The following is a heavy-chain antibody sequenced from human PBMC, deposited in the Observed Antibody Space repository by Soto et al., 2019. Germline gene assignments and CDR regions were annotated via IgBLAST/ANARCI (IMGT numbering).Heavy chain of an antibody. Sequence: QVQLQESGPGLVKPSQTLSLTCTVSGGSISSGGYYWSWIRQHPGKGLEWIGYTYYSGGTYYNPSLKSRVTISVDTSKNQFSLKLSSVTAADTAVYYCARGGAYYGSGSSDYFDYWGQGTLVTVSS. D-gene: IGHD3-10*01. CDR2: TYYSGGT. J-gene: IGHJ4*02. CDR3: ARGGAYYGSGSSDYFDY. V-gene: IGHV4-31*03. CDR1: GGSISSGGYY.